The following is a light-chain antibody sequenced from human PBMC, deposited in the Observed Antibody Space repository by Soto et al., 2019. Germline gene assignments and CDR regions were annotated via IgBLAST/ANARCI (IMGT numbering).Light chain of an antibody. CDR1: SGHSSYA. CDR2: LNSDGRH. Sequence: QLVLTQSPSASASLGASVKLTCTLSSGHSSYAIAWHQQQPEKGPRFLMSLNSDGRHTKGDGIPDRFSGSSSGAERYLTISSLQSDDESDYYCHTWGPGIVVFGGGTKLTVL. V-gene: IGLV4-69*01. CDR3: HTWGPGIVV. J-gene: IGLJ2*01.